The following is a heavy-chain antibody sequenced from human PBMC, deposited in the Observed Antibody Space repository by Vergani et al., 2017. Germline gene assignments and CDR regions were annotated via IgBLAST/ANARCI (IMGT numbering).Heavy chain of an antibody. CDR2: INDNGYT. Sequence: QVHLQQWGTGLLKPSETLSLTCEVQGESFSGHYWSWIRQPPGKGLEWIGEINDNGYTNYNPLFESRVIVSADTSKNQFSLWVNSVTAADTAVYFCARASLRALVGYYYYMDVWGKGKTVVVSS. CDR3: ARASLRALVGYYYYMDV. CDR1: GESFSGHY. D-gene: IGHD3-16*02. V-gene: IGHV4-34*01. J-gene: IGHJ6*03.